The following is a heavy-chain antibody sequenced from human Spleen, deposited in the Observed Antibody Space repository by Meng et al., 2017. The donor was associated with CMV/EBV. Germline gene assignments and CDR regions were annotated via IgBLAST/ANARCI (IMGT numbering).Heavy chain of an antibody. CDR3: ARGRSTRWLYSSSWYRQSPSSYYYYYGMDV. J-gene: IGHJ6*02. CDR1: GGSFSGYY. D-gene: IGHD6-13*01. Sequence: SETLSLTCAVYGGSFSGYYWSWIRQPPGKGLEWIGEINHSGSTNYNPSLKSRVTISVDTSKNQFSLKLSSVTAADTAVYYCARGRSTRWLYSSSWYRQSPSSYYYYYGMDVWGQGTTVTVSS. V-gene: IGHV4-34*01. CDR2: INHSGST.